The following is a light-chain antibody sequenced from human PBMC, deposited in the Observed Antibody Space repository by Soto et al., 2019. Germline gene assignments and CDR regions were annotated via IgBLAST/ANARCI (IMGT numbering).Light chain of an antibody. CDR2: DAS. Sequence: EIVWTQSPATLSLSPGERATLSCRASQSVSSFFSWYQKKPGQAPRLLIYDASNRATGIPARFSGSGSGTDFNLTISRLETEGFAVYYCQQRSTWPITFGQGTRLEIK. J-gene: IGKJ5*01. V-gene: IGKV3-11*01. CDR3: QQRSTWPIT. CDR1: QSVSSF.